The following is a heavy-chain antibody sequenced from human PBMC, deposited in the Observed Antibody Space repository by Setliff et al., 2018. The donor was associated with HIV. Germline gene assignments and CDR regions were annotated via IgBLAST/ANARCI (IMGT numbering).Heavy chain of an antibody. CDR1: GGSVSSANYH. D-gene: IGHD3-10*01. Sequence: PSETLSLTCTVSGGSVSSANYHWSLIRQSAGKGLEWIGRIHSGGATTYNPSLKSRVTISVDTSKNQLSLSLSSVTAADTAVYYCAGDNYYVSRSFYNQYYMDVWGKGTTVTVSS. V-gene: IGHV4-61*10. CDR3: AGDNYYVSRSFYNQYYMDV. CDR2: IHSGGAT. J-gene: IGHJ6*03.